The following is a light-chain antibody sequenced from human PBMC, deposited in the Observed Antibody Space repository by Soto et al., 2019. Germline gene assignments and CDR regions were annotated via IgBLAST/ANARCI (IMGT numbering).Light chain of an antibody. J-gene: IGKJ5*01. CDR3: LQHNSYPPT. CDR2: AAS. V-gene: IGKV1-27*01. CDR1: QGITNY. Sequence: DIQMTQSPSSLSASVGDGVTITCRASQGITNYLAWYQQKPGRVPKLLIYAASALHSGVPSRFSGSGSGTEFTLTISSLQPEDFATYYCLQHNSYPPTFGQGHDWRL.